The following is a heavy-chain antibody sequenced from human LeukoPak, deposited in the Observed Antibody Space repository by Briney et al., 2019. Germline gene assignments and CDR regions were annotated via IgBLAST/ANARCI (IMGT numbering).Heavy chain of an antibody. CDR2: IYYSGST. D-gene: IGHD2-15*01. J-gene: IGHJ6*03. V-gene: IGHV4-59*01. CDR3: ARATLLYYMDV. CDR1: GGSISSYY. Sequence: SETLSLTCTVSGGSISSYYWSWIRQPPGKGLEWIGYIYYSGSTNYNPSLKSRVTISVETSKNEFSLKLRSVTAADTAVYYCARATLLYYMDVWGKGTTVTVSS.